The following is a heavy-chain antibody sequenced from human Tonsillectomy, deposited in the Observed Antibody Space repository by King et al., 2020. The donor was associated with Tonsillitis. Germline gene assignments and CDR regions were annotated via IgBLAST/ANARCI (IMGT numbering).Heavy chain of an antibody. CDR1: GGFIRSGGYS. CDR3: ARSGGISLPFDY. V-gene: IGHV4-30-4*07. D-gene: IGHD2-15*01. Sequence: QLQESGPGLVKPSQTLSLTCAVSGGFIRSGGYSWNWIRQPPGKGLEWIGYIYHSGSTHYNSSFKTRVTISVDTSKNQFALKLTSLTPADTAVYYCARSGGISLPFDYWGQGSLVTVSS. J-gene: IGHJ4*02. CDR2: IYHSGST.